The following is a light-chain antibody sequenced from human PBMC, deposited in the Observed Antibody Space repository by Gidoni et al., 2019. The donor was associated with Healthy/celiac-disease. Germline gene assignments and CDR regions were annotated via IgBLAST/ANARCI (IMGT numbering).Light chain of an antibody. CDR2: EVS. J-gene: IGLJ2*01. V-gene: IGLV2-23*02. Sequence: QSPLTQPASVSGSPGQSITISCTGTSSDVGSYNLVSWYQQHPGKAPKLMIYEVSKRPSGVSNRFSGSESGNTASLTISGLQAEDEADYYCCSYAGSSTYVVFGGGTKLTVL. CDR1: SSDVGSYNL. CDR3: CSYAGSSTYVV.